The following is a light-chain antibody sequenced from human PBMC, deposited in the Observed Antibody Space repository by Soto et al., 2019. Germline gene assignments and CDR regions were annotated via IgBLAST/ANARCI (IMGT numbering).Light chain of an antibody. J-gene: IGKJ1*01. CDR3: QQYSSTFRT. CDR2: RAS. Sequence: DIQMTQSPSSLSASVGGRVTVTCRASQSVDRWLAWYQQKPGKAPKLLIHRASILERGVPSRFSGSGSGKEFTLTISNLQPDDVATYYCQQYSSTFRTFGHGSKLEVK. V-gene: IGKV1-5*03. CDR1: QSVDRW.